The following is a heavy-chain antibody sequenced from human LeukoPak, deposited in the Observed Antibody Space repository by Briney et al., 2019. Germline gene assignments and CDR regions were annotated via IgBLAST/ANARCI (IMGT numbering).Heavy chain of an antibody. V-gene: IGHV3-48*03. Sequence: YPRLSCAASGFAFSSCEMKWVRQAPEKELEWVSYISSSGSTIYYADSVKGRFTISRDNAKNSLYLQMNSLRAEDTAVYYCARESGSSWYYWGEGTLVNVSS. CDR1: GFAFSSCE. D-gene: IGHD1-26*01. CDR2: ISSSGSTI. CDR3: ARESGSSWYY. J-gene: IGHJ4*02.